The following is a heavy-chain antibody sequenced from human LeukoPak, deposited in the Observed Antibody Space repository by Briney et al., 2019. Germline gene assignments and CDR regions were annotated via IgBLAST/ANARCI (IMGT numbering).Heavy chain of an antibody. CDR1: GFTFSSYS. CDR2: ISSSSSYI. J-gene: IGHJ4*02. Sequence: GGSLRLSCAASGFTFSSYSMNWVRQAPGKGLEWVSSISSSSSYIYCADSVKGRFTISRDNAKNSLYLQMNSLRAEDTAVYYCARDPPWGGSYFNTFLYWGQGTLVTVSS. V-gene: IGHV3-21*01. CDR3: ARDPPWGGSYFNTFLY. D-gene: IGHD1-26*01.